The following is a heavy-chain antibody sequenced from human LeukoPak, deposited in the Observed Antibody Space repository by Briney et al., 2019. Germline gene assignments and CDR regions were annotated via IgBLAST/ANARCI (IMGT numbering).Heavy chain of an antibody. D-gene: IGHD2/OR15-2a*01. CDR1: GFTFSSYA. Sequence: GGSLRLSCAASGFTFSSYAMTWVRQAPGKGLEWVSVISGGGDSTYLADSVRGRFTVSRDNSKNTLYLQLKRLRAEDTAVYYCSEKGGYYNLYYYHIDVWGKGTTVTVSS. CDR2: ISGGGDST. J-gene: IGHJ6*03. V-gene: IGHV3-23*01. CDR3: SEKGGYYNLYYYHIDV.